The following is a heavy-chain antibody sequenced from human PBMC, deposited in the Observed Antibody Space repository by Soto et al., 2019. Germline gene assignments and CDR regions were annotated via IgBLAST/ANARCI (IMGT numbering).Heavy chain of an antibody. D-gene: IGHD3-16*01. J-gene: IGHJ4*02. CDR3: TTDPGSGDNVRG. CDR2: IKNKIDGGTT. Sequence: EVQLVESGGGLVKPGGSLRLSCAATGFTFSYAWMSWVRQAPGKGLEWVGRIKNKIDGGTTDYAEPVKGRFIISRDDSETTLYLQMNSLKTEDTAVYYCTTDPGSGDNVRGWGQGTLVTVSS. V-gene: IGHV3-15*01. CDR1: GFTFSYAW.